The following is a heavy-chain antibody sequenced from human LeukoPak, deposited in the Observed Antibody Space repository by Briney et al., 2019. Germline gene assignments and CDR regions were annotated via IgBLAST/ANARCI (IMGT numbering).Heavy chain of an antibody. CDR1: GGSISSSSYY. CDR2: IYYSGST. Sequence: PSETLSLTCTVSGGSISSSSYYWGWIRQPPGKGLEWIGSIYYSGSTYYNPYLKSRVTISVATSKNQFSMKLSSVTAADTAVYYCARQSGSGSYDWVFAYWGQGTLVTVSS. J-gene: IGHJ4*02. CDR3: ARQSGSGSYDWVFAY. D-gene: IGHD1-26*01. V-gene: IGHV4-39*01.